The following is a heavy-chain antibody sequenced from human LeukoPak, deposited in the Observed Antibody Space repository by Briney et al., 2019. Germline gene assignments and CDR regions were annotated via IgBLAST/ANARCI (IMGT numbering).Heavy chain of an antibody. CDR3: ASSEDTGYPPDFDY. J-gene: IGHJ4*02. CDR2: ITDSGGST. CDR1: GFTFSYFS. Sequence: GGSPRLSCTTSGFTFSYFSMSWVREAPGEGLECVSAITDSGGSTFYADSVKGRFTVSRDNSKNTLYLLMNSLRAEDTAVYYCASSEDTGYPPDFDYWGQGTLVTVSS. D-gene: IGHD3-9*01. V-gene: IGHV3-23*01.